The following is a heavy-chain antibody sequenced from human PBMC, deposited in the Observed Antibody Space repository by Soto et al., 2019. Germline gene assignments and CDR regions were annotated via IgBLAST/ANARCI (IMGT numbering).Heavy chain of an antibody. CDR2: IWYDGSNK. CDR1: GFTFSSYG. Sequence: QVQLVESGGGVVQPGRSLRLSCAASGFTFSSYGMHWVRQAPGKGLEWVAVIWYDGSNKYYADSVKGRFTISRDNSKNTLYLQMNSLRAEDTAVYYCARGQGGYCSGGSYYYTAEYFDYWGQGTLVTVSS. J-gene: IGHJ4*02. V-gene: IGHV3-33*01. D-gene: IGHD2-15*01. CDR3: ARGQGGYCSGGSYYYTAEYFDY.